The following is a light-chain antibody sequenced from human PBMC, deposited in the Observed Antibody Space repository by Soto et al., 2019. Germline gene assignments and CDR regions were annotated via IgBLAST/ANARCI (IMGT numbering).Light chain of an antibody. CDR1: SNDVGGYNY. J-gene: IGLJ2*01. V-gene: IGLV2-14*03. Sequence: QSVLTQPASVSGSPGQSITISCTGTSNDVGGYNYVSWYQQHPGKAPKLMIYDVSNRPSGVSNRFSGSKSGNTASLTISGIQAEDEADYYCSSYTSSSTLICGGGTQLTLL. CDR2: DVS. CDR3: SSYTSSSTLI.